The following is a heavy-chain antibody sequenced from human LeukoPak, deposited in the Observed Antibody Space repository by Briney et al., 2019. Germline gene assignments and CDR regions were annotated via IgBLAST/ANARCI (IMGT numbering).Heavy chain of an antibody. Sequence: GSLRLSCAASGFTFSRYDLSWIRQPPGKGLEWIGYIYYSGSTNYNPSLKSRVTISVDTSKNQFSLKLSSVTAADTAVYYCARVGYSSAMGEYFDYWGQGTLVTVSS. CDR3: ARVGYSSAMGEYFDY. V-gene: IGHV4-59*01. CDR1: GFTFSRYD. J-gene: IGHJ4*02. CDR2: IYYSGST. D-gene: IGHD6-19*01.